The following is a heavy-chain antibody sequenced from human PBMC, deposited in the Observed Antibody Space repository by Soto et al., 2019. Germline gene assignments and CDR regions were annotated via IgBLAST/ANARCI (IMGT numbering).Heavy chain of an antibody. CDR1: GGSVSSGSYY. J-gene: IGHJ4*02. Sequence: QVQLQESGPGLVKPSETLSLTCTVSGGSVSSGSYYWSWIRQPPGKGLEWSGYIYYSGSTNYNPSLRIRVTISVATSKNQFSLKLSSVTAADTAVYYCARIIGYSYGLPPYCDCWGQGTLVTVSS. D-gene: IGHD5-18*01. CDR2: IYYSGST. V-gene: IGHV4-61*01. CDR3: ARIIGYSYGLPPYCDC.